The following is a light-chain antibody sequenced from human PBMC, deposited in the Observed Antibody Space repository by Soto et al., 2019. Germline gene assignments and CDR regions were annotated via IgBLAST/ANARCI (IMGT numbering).Light chain of an antibody. V-gene: IGKV2-28*01. CDR3: MLALQNPLP. CDR1: QSLLHSNGYTY. CDR2: LRS. J-gene: IGKJ4*01. Sequence: DIVMTQSSLSLPVTPGEPASISCRSSQSLLHSNGYTYFDWSLQKPGQSPQLLFYLRSKRASGVPDRFCGSGSGTGFTLQISRVESGDVGVYYRMLALQNPLPFGGGAKVDLK.